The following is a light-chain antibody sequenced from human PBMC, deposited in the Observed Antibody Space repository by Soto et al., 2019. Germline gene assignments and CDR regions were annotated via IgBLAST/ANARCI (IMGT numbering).Light chain of an antibody. Sequence: EIVMTQSPATLSVSPGERATLSCRASQSLSSNLAWYQQKPGQAPRLLIYGASSRATGIPDRFSGSGSGTDFTLTISRLEPEDFAVYYCQHYVSPPITFGQGTRLEIK. CDR3: QHYVSPPIT. V-gene: IGKV3D-15*01. CDR2: GAS. J-gene: IGKJ5*01. CDR1: QSLSSN.